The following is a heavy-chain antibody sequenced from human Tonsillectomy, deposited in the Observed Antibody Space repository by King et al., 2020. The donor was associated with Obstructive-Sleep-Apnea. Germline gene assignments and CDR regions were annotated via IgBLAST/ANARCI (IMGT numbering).Heavy chain of an antibody. CDR1: GFTFSSHS. CDR3: ARDPPGPEPWWVYYYHAMDV. Sequence: VQLVESGGGLIQPGGSLRLSCAASGFTFSSHSMNWVRQAPGKGLEWVSYISSSSSTIFYADSVKGRFTISRDNAKNSLYLQMNSLRAEDTAVYYCARDPPGPEPWWVYYYHAMDVWGQGTTVTVSS. D-gene: IGHD2-8*02. V-gene: IGHV3-48*04. CDR2: ISSSSSTI. J-gene: IGHJ6*02.